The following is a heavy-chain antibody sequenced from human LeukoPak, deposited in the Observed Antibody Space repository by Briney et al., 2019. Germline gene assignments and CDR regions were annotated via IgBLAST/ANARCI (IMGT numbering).Heavy chain of an antibody. J-gene: IGHJ4*02. D-gene: IGHD6-6*01. CDR1: GYTFTSYG. CDR2: ISAYSGNT. CDR3: ARDVGPSSSVPFDY. Sequence: ASVTVSFKASGYTFTSYGISWVRQAPGQGLEWMGWISAYSGNTNYAQKLQGRVTMTTDTSTSTAYMELRSLRSDDTAVYYCARDVGPSSSVPFDYWGQGTLVTVSS. V-gene: IGHV1-18*01.